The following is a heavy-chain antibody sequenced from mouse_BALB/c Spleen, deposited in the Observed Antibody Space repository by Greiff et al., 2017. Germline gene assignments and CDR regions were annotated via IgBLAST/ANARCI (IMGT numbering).Heavy chain of an antibody. D-gene: IGHD2-14*01. CDR2: ISSGGSYT. CDR3: ARHGYRYDGGTWFAY. V-gene: IGHV5-6*02. J-gene: IGHJ3*01. CDR1: GFTFSSYG. Sequence: EVKVEESGGDLVKPGGSLKLSCAASGFTFSSYGMSWVRQTPDKRLEWVATISSGGSYTYYPDSVKGRFTISRDNAKNTLYLQMSSLKSEDTAMYYCARHGYRYDGGTWFAYWGQGTLVAVSA.